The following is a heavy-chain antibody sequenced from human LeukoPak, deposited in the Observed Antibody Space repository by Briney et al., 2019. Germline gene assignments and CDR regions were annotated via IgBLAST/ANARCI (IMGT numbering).Heavy chain of an antibody. CDR1: GFTVSSNY. CDR3: ARAYCGGDCYSPLDY. J-gene: IGHJ4*02. D-gene: IGHD2-21*01. Sequence: GGSLRLSCAASGFTVSSNYMNWVRQAPGEGLEWVSVIYSGGSTYYADSVKGRFTISRDNSKNTLYLQVNSLRAEDTAVYYCARAYCGGDCYSPLDYWGQGTLVTVSS. CDR2: IYSGGST. V-gene: IGHV3-66*02.